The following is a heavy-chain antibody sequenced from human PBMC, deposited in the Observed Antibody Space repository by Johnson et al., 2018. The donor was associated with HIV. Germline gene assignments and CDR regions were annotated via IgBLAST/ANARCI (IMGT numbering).Heavy chain of an antibody. J-gene: IGHJ3*02. CDR1: GFTFSDYY. D-gene: IGHD3-10*01. CDR2: ISSSGTTV. Sequence: QVQLVESGGGLVKPGGSLRLSCAASGFTFSDYYMGWIRQTPGKGLEWVSYISSSGTTVYYADSVKGRFSISRDNAKKSLYLQINSLRAEDTAVYYCAKANVSGSYWAFDIWGQGTMVTVSS. V-gene: IGHV3-11*04. CDR3: AKANVSGSYWAFDI.